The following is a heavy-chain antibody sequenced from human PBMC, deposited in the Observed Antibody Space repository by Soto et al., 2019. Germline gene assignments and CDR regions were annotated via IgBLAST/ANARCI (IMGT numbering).Heavy chain of an antibody. CDR1: GFTFSSYV. CDR2: ISKDGSNK. CDR3: ARSYCGDDCALDY. Sequence: QVQLVESGGGVVQPGRSLRLSCAASGFTFSSYVMHWVRQAPGKGLEWVVVISKDGSNKHYADSVKGRFTISKDNSKNALYLQMNSLRAGDTAVYYCARSYCGDDCALDYWGQGTLVTV. J-gene: IGHJ4*02. D-gene: IGHD2-21*02. V-gene: IGHV3-30-3*01.